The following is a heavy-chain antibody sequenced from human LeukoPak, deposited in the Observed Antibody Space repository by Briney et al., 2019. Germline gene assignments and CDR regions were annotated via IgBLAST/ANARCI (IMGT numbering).Heavy chain of an antibody. J-gene: IGHJ4*02. Sequence: GGSLRLSCAASGFTFSGSAMHWVRQASGKGLEWVGRIRSKANSYATAYAASVKGRFTISRDDSKNTAYLQMNSLKTEDTAVYYCTTYRYSSSWSGFDYWGQGTLVTVSS. D-gene: IGHD6-13*01. CDR3: TTYRYSSSWSGFDY. CDR2: IRSKANSYAT. V-gene: IGHV3-73*01. CDR1: GFTFSGSA.